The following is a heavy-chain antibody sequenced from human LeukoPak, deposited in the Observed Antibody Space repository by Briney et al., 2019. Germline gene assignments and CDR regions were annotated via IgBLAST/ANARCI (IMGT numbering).Heavy chain of an antibody. J-gene: IGHJ4*02. CDR3: AKAPSTIAAAGTWYFDY. D-gene: IGHD6-13*01. V-gene: IGHV3-23*01. Sequence: GGSLRLSCAASGFTFSSYAMSWVRQAPGKGLEWVSAISGSGGSTYYADSVKGRFTVSRDNSKNTLYLQMNSLRAEDTAVYYCAKAPSTIAAAGTWYFDYWGQGTLVTVSS. CDR2: ISGSGGST. CDR1: GFTFSSYA.